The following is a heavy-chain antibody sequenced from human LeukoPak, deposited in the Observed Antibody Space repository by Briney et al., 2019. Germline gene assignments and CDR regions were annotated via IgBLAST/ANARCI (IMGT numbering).Heavy chain of an antibody. CDR2: INPNSGGT. Sequence: ASVKVSCKASGYTFTGYYMHWVRQAPGRGLEWMGWINPNSGGTNYAQKFQGRVTMTRDTSISTAYMELSRLRSDDTAVYYCARDLGYYYGSGIDYWGQGTLVTVSS. J-gene: IGHJ4*02. CDR1: GYTFTGYY. D-gene: IGHD3-10*01. CDR3: ARDLGYYYGSGIDY. V-gene: IGHV1-2*02.